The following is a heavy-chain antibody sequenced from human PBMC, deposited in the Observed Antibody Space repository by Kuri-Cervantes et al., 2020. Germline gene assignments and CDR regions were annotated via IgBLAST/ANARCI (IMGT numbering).Heavy chain of an antibody. CDR1: GFTFNSRG. Sequence: GGSLRLSCAASGFTFNSRGMHWVRQAPGKGLEWVAFIQHDGSKKYYADSVKGRFSISRDNSKNTLFLQMNSLRSEDTAVYYCARLSSPGYSSSWYANNWFDPWGQGTLVTVSS. J-gene: IGHJ5*02. D-gene: IGHD6-13*01. CDR3: ARLSSPGYSSSWYANNWFDP. V-gene: IGHV3-30*02. CDR2: IQHDGSKK.